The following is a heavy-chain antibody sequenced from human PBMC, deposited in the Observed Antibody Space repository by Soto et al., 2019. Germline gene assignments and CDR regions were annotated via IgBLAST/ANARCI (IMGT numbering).Heavy chain of an antibody. CDR2: ISPYFGTA. V-gene: IGHV1-69*13. D-gene: IGHD3-22*01. CDR3: ARVVRYYYDSSGPRRFDP. CDR1: GYTFTSYG. J-gene: IGHJ5*02. Sequence: SVKVSCKASGYTFTSYGISWVRQAPGQGLEWMGGISPYFGTANYAQNFQGRVTITADASTSTAYMELSSLRSEDTAVYYCARVVRYYYDSSGPRRFDPWGQGTLVTVSS.